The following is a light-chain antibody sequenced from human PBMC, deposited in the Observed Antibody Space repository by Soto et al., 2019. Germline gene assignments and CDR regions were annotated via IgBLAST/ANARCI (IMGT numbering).Light chain of an antibody. Sequence: EIVMTQSPATLSVSPGERATLSCRASQSVSTNLTWYQQKPGQAPRLLIYGASTRATGIPARFSGSGSGTEFTLTVASLQSEDFAVYYCQQYNAWWTFGQGPKVEI. V-gene: IGKV3-15*01. J-gene: IGKJ1*01. CDR2: GAS. CDR1: QSVSTN. CDR3: QQYNAWWT.